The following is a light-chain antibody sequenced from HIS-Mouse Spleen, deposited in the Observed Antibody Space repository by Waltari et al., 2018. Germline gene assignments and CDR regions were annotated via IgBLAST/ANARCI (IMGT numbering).Light chain of an antibody. CDR3: QAWDSSYSV. CDR1: KLGDKY. V-gene: IGLV3-1*01. CDR2: QDS. J-gene: IGLJ2*01. Sequence: SYELTQPPSVSVSPGQTASITCSGDKLGDKYACWYQQKPGQSPVLVIYQDSKRPSGSPERFSGSNSGNTATRTISGTQAMDEADYYCQAWDSSYSVFGGGTKLTVL.